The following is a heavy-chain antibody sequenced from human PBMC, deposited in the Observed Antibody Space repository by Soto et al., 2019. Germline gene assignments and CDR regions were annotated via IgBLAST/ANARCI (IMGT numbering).Heavy chain of an antibody. CDR2: ISADGRKT. CDR1: GFTFSAFG. CDR3: AKDRGSWDYYYGMDA. J-gene: IGHJ6*02. D-gene: IGHD3-10*01. Sequence: QLQLLQSGGGVVQPGRSLRLSCVASGFTFSAFGMHWVRQAPGKGLEWVAVISADGRKTFYADSVKGRFTISRDSPHNALFLDLGSLRADDTAVYVCAKDRGSWDYYYGMDAXXXGTTVTVSS. V-gene: IGHV3-30*18.